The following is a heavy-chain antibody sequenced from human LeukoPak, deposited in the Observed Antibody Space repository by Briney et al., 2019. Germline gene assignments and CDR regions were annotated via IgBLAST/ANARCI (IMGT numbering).Heavy chain of an antibody. CDR2: INSDGSSI. J-gene: IGHJ3*02. D-gene: IGHD2-21*02. CDR3: ARDGYCGGDCYSRDAFDI. CDR1: GFTFSSYW. Sequence: GGSLRLSCAASGFTFSSYWMHWVRQAPGKGLVWFSRINSDGSSISYADSVKGRFTISRDNAKNTLYLQMNSLRAEDTAVYYCARDGYCGGDCYSRDAFDIWGQGTMVTVSS. V-gene: IGHV3-74*01.